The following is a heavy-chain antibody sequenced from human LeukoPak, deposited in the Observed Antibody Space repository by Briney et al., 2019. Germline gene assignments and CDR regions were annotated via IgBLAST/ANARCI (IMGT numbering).Heavy chain of an antibody. J-gene: IGHJ5*02. CDR1: GGSISSYY. CDR3: ARVIEWLTTGYPFRWFDP. Sequence: SETLSLTCTVSGGSISSYYWSWIRQPPGKGLEWIGYIYYSGSTNYNPSLKSRVTISVDTSKNQFSLKLSSVTAADTAAYYCARVIEWLTTGYPFRWFDPWGQGTLVTVSS. D-gene: IGHD5-18*01. CDR2: IYYSGST. V-gene: IGHV4-59*01.